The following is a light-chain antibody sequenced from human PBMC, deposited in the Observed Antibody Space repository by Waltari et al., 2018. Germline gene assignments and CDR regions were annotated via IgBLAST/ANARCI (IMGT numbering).Light chain of an antibody. Sequence: QSALTQPRSVSGSPGQSVRISCTGTSSDIGAYNYVSWSHQYPGKAPNVIIYDVTKWPPGVPDRFSGSKSGNTASLTISGLQAEDEAEYYCCSYAGSHTPQWIFGGGTKLTVL. V-gene: IGLV2-11*01. J-gene: IGLJ2*01. CDR2: DVT. CDR1: SSDIGAYNY. CDR3: CSYAGSHTPQWI.